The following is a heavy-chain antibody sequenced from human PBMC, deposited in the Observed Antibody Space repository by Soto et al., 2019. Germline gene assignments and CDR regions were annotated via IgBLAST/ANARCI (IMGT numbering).Heavy chain of an antibody. Sequence: EVQLLESGGGLVQPGGSLRLSCAASGFTFSSYAMSWVRQAPGKGLEWVSAISGSGGSTYYADSVKGRFTISRDNSKNTLYLQMNSLRAEDTAVYYCAKDPGLQAAPLWGSGSFLGPPDYWGQGTLVTVSS. CDR3: AKDPGLQAAPLWGSGSFLGPPDY. D-gene: IGHD3-10*01. CDR1: GFTFSSYA. V-gene: IGHV3-23*01. CDR2: ISGSGGST. J-gene: IGHJ4*02.